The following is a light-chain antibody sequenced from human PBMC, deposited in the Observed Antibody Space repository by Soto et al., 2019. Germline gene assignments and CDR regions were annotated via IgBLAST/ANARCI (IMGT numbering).Light chain of an antibody. CDR3: NSYAGSNNFVV. CDR2: EVN. J-gene: IGLJ2*01. CDR1: SSDVGGYNF. V-gene: IGLV2-8*01. Sequence: QSALTQPPSASGSPGQSVTISCTGTSSDVGGYNFVSWFQQNPGKAPKLMIYEVNKRPSGVPDRFSGSKSGSTASLTVSGLRAEDEADYYCNSYAGSNNFVVFGGGTKLTVL.